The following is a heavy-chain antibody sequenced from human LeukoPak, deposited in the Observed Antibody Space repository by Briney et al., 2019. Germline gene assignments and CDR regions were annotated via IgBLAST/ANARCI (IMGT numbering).Heavy chain of an antibody. J-gene: IGHJ4*02. V-gene: IGHV3-7*05. D-gene: IGHD3-9*01. Sequence: RVSLRLSCAASGFTFSSYWMSCVRQAPGKGLEWVANIKKDGSEKYYVDSVKGRFTISRDNAKNSLYLQMNSLRAEDTAVYYCARDRYFDWLSPPRVGNFDYWGQGTLVSAST. CDR3: ARDRYFDWLSPPRVGNFDY. CDR2: IKKDGSEK. CDR1: GFTFSSYW.